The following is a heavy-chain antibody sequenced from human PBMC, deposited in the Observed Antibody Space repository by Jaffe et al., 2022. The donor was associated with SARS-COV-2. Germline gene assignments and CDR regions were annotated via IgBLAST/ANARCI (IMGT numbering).Heavy chain of an antibody. Sequence: QVQLVESGGGLVKPGGSLRLSCAASGFTFSDYYMSWIRQAPGKGLEWVSYISSSGSTIYYADSVKGRFTISRDNAKNSLYLQMNSLRAEDTAVYYCARVGEKYCTNGVCHRPKYYYYGMDVWGQGTTVTVSS. CDR3: ARVGEKYCTNGVCHRPKYYYYGMDV. D-gene: IGHD2-8*01. CDR2: ISSSGSTI. CDR1: GFTFSDYY. V-gene: IGHV3-11*01. J-gene: IGHJ6*02.